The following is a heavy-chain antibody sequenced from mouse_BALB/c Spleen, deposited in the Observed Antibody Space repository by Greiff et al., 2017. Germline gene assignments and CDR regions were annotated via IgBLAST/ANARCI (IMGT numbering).Heavy chain of an antibody. Sequence: EVQLQQSGAELVRSGASVKLSCTASGFNIKDYYMHWVKQRPEQGLEWIGWIDPENGDTEYAPKFQGKATMTADTSSNTAYLQLSSLTSEDTAVYYCNAFSDGGFFDYWGQGTTLTVSS. CDR2: IDPENGDT. CDR3: NAFSDGGFFDY. D-gene: IGHD2-3*01. J-gene: IGHJ2*01. CDR1: GFNIKDYY. V-gene: IGHV14-4*02.